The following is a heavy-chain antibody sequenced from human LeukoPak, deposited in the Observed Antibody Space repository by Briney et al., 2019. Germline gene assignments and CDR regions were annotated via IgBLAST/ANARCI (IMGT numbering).Heavy chain of an antibody. CDR2: IIPIFGTA. CDR3: ARLRESYYYDSSGYYLADP. V-gene: IGHV1-69*13. Sequence: SVKVSCKASGGTFISYAISWVRQAPGQGLEWMGGIIPIFGTANYAQKFQGRVTITADESTSTAYMELSSLRSEDTAVYYCARLRESYYYDSSGYYLADPWGQGTLVTVSS. D-gene: IGHD3-22*01. J-gene: IGHJ5*02. CDR1: GGTFISYA.